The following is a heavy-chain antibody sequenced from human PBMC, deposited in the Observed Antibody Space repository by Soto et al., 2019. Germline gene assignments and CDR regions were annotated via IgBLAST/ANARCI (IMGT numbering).Heavy chain of an antibody. J-gene: IGHJ4*02. Sequence: GLDLEWLALIYWDDDKRYSPSLESRLTITKDTSKNQVVLTITNMDPVDTATYYCAHRRYCISASCSFDYWGQGTLVTVSS. V-gene: IGHV2-5*02. D-gene: IGHD2-2*01. CDR2: IYWDDDK. CDR3: AHRRYCISASCSFDY.